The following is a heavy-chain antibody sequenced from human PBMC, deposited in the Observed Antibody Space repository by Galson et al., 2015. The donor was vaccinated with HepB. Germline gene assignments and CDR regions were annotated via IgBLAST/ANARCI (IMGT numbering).Heavy chain of an antibody. Sequence: SLRLSCAASGFTFSTYAMSWVRQTPGKGLEWVAAISGSDDGTYHAASVRGRFTISRDDSKNTLYLQMNRLRAEDTATYYCAKGMAGSCTCVLCYSFDYWGQGSLVTVSS. J-gene: IGHJ4*02. CDR3: AKGMAGSCTCVLCYSFDY. D-gene: IGHD2-8*02. CDR1: GFTFSTYA. CDR2: ISGSDDGT. V-gene: IGHV3-23*01.